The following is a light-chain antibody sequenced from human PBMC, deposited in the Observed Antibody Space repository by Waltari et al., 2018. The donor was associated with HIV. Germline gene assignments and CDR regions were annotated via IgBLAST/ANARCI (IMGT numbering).Light chain of an antibody. CDR1: SSNIGADYD. J-gene: IGLJ2*01. CDR2: GNK. Sequence: QSVLTQPPSVSGAPGQRVTISCTGGSSNIGADYDVHWYQQIPGTAPKLLISGNKNRPPGVPARCAASKPGTSASLAITGLQAEDEADYFCQSYDRSLSASVVFGGGTKLTVL. CDR3: QSYDRSLSASVV. V-gene: IGLV1-40*01.